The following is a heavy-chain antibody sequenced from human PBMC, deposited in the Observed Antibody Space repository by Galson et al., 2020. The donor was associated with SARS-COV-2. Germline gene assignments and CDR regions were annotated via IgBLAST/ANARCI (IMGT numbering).Heavy chain of an antibody. Sequence: GESLKISCAASGFTFSEYAMHWVRQASGKGLEWVGRIRSKAKSYATEYAGSAKGRFTISRDDSENTAYLEINGLKTEDTAVYYCTRQGSSSWLEFDYWGQGALVTVSS. D-gene: IGHD6-13*01. V-gene: IGHV3-73*01. CDR1: GFTFSEYA. CDR3: TRQGSSSWLEFDY. J-gene: IGHJ4*02. CDR2: IRSKAKSYAT.